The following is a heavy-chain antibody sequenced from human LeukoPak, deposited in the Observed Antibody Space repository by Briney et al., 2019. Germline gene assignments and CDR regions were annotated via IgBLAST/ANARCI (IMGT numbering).Heavy chain of an antibody. CDR1: GFTFSSYA. V-gene: IGHV3-30*04. CDR3: AKDTGGDYLDY. CDR2: ISYDGSNK. J-gene: IGHJ4*02. Sequence: LPGGSLRLSCAASGFTFSSYAMHWVRQAPGKGLEWVAVISYDGSNKYYADSVKGRFTISRDNSKNTLYLQMNSLRAEDTAVYYCAKDTGGDYLDYWGQGTLVTVSS. D-gene: IGHD1-14*01.